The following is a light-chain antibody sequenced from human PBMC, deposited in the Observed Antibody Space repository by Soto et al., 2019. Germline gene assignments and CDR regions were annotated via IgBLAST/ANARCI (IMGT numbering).Light chain of an antibody. CDR2: VGS. Sequence: EIVMTQSPPSLTVTPGEPASISCRSSQRLLHSNGNTFLDWYLQKPGQSPQLLIYVGSNRASGVPDRVRGSEAGTDFTLKLSRVEAEDVGVYYCMQALETPYTFGQGTKLEIK. V-gene: IGKV2-28*01. CDR1: QRLLHSNGNTF. CDR3: MQALETPYT. J-gene: IGKJ2*01.